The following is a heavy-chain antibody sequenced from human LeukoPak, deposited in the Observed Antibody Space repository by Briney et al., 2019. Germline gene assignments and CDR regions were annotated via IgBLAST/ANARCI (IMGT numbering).Heavy chain of an antibody. CDR2: ISYDGSNK. Sequence: GGSLRLSCVASGFTFSYYGMHWVRQAPGKGLEWVAVISYDGSNKYYADSVKGRFTISRDNSKNTLYLQMNSLRAEDTAMYYCARDYGSGSYPRIYFDYWGQGTLVTVSS. CDR1: GFTFSYYG. J-gene: IGHJ4*02. CDR3: ARDYGSGSYPRIYFDY. D-gene: IGHD3-10*01. V-gene: IGHV3-30*03.